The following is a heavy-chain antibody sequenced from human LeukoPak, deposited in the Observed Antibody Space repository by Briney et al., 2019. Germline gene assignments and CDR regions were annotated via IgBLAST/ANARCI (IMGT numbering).Heavy chain of an antibody. J-gene: IGHJ5*02. Sequence: PSETLSLTCTVSGGSISSGSYYWSWIRQPAGKGLEWIGRIYTSGSTNSNPSLKSRVTISVDTSKNQFSLKLSSVTAADTAVYYCARDSMFRGAWFDPWGQGTLVTVSS. D-gene: IGHD3-10*01. V-gene: IGHV4-61*02. CDR1: GGSISSGSYY. CDR2: IYTSGST. CDR3: ARDSMFRGAWFDP.